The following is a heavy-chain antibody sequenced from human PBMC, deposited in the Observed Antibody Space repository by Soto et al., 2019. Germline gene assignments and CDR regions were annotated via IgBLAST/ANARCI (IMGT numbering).Heavy chain of an antibody. CDR2: INPKSGGT. CDR1: GDTFTANY. Sequence: GASVKVSCKASGDTFTANYIHWVRQAPGQGFEWMGWINPKSGGTKYPQKFQGRVTMTRDTSLSTVYMTLTRLTSEDTAMYYCAREAEIVGAFIDHWGQGTLVTVSS. D-gene: IGHD1-26*01. J-gene: IGHJ4*02. CDR3: AREAEIVGAFIDH. V-gene: IGHV1-2*02.